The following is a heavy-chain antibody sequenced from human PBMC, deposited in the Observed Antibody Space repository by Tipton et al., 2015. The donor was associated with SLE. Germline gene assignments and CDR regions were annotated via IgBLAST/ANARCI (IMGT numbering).Heavy chain of an antibody. V-gene: IGHV3-74*01. CDR3: ARNTGASASGQ. CDR2: ITSDGSGA. CDR1: GFTFSRNW. J-gene: IGHJ4*02. D-gene: IGHD2-15*01. Sequence: SLRLSCAASGFTFSRNWMQWVRQAPGKGLVWVSRITSDGSGANYADSVKGRFTISRDNTKNTLYLQMNSLRAEDTAVYYCARNTGASASGQWGQGTLVIVST.